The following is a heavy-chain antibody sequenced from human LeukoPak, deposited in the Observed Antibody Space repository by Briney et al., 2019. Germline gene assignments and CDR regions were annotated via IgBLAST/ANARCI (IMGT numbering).Heavy chain of an antibody. V-gene: IGHV3-30*18. Sequence: PGGSLRLSCAASGFTFSSYSMNWVRQAPGKGLEWVAVISYDGSNKYYADSVKGRFTISRDNSKNTLYLQMNSLRAEDTAVYYCAKGIRNYVMSAFDYWGQGTLVTVSS. CDR2: ISYDGSNK. CDR3: AKGIRNYVMSAFDY. CDR1: GFTFSSYS. D-gene: IGHD4-11*01. J-gene: IGHJ4*02.